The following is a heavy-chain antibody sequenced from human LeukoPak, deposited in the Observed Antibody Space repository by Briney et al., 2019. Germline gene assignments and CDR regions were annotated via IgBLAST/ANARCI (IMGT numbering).Heavy chain of an antibody. CDR1: GYSISSGYY. V-gene: IGHV4-38-2*02. CDR2: IYHSGRT. J-gene: IGHJ4*02. D-gene: IGHD3-22*01. Sequence: SETLSLTCTVSGYSISSGYYWGWIRQPPGKGLEWIGSIYHSGRTFYNPSLKSRVTISVKTSKNQFSLKLSSVTAADTAVYYCARVTGYMIENYFDYWGQGTLVTVSS. CDR3: ARVTGYMIENYFDY.